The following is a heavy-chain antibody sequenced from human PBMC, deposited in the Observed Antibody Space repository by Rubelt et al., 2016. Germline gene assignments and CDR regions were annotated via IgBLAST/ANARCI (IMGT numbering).Heavy chain of an antibody. Sequence: ANIKHDGSEKYYVDSVKGRSTISRDNAKNSLYLQMNSLRAEDTAMYYCARDLGSGRDYWGQGTLVTVSS. CDR3: ARDLGSGRDY. V-gene: IGHV3-7*03. CDR2: IKHDGSEK. D-gene: IGHD2-15*01. J-gene: IGHJ4*02.